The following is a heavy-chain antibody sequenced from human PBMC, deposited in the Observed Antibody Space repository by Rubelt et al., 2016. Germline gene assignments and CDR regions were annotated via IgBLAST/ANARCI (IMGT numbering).Heavy chain of an antibody. V-gene: IGHV1-69*01. CDR2: IIPIFGTA. Sequence: QVQLVQSGAEVKKPGSSVKVSCKASGGTFRSYAISWVRQAPGQGLEWMGGIIPIFGTATYAQKFQGRVTIIADESTSTFYRGRSSPRSEATAVYYWARRQQLGPFDYWGQGTRVTVSS. CDR1: GGTFRSYA. CDR3: ARRQQLGPFDY. J-gene: IGHJ4*02. D-gene: IGHD6-13*01.